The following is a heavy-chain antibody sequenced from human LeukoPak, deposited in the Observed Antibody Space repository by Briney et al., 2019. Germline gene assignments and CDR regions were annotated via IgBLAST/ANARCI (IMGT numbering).Heavy chain of an antibody. D-gene: IGHD1-14*01. CDR2: IYYSGST. CDR3: ARGEPDHDAFDI. Sequence: SETLSLTCTVSGGSISSHYWSWIRQPPGKGLEWIGYIYYSGSTNYNPSLKSRVTISVDTSKNQFSLKLGSVTAADTVVYYCARGEPDHDAFDIWGQGTMVTVSS. V-gene: IGHV4-59*11. CDR1: GGSISSHY. J-gene: IGHJ3*02.